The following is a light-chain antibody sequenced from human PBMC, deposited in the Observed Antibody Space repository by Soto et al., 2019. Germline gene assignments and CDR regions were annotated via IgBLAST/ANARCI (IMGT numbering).Light chain of an antibody. CDR3: QQYKNWPLT. V-gene: IGKV3-15*01. CDR1: QSVSSN. CDR2: GAS. Sequence: EIVMTQSPATLAVSPWERATLSCRASQSVSSNLAWYQQIPGQAPRLLIYGASTRATGIPARFSGSGSGTEFTLTISSLQSEDFAVYYCQQYKNWPLTFGGGTKVHIK. J-gene: IGKJ4*01.